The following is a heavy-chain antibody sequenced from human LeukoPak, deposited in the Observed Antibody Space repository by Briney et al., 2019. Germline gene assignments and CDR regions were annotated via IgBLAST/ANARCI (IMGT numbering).Heavy chain of an antibody. V-gene: IGHV3-33*01. J-gene: IGHJ4*02. CDR2: VWYDGSNK. CDR1: GFTFSNYG. CDR3: ARDRNNYGGTFDY. D-gene: IGHD4-23*01. Sequence: GRSLRLSCAASGFTFSNYGMHWVRQAPGKGLEWVAVVWYDGSNKYYADSVKGRFTVSRDNSKNTLYLQMNSLRAEDTAVYYCARDRNNYGGTFDYWGQGTLVSVSS.